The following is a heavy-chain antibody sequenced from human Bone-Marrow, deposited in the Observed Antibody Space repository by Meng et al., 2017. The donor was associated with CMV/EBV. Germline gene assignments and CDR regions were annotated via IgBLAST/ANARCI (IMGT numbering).Heavy chain of an antibody. CDR1: GFTFSSYA. Sequence: GESLKISCAASGFTFSSYAMSWIRKAPGKGLEWVSLIFTDGSGTYYADSVKGRFTISRDNSKNTLYLQMNSLRAEDTAVYYCAKDPDNGEYQREGYWGQGTLVTVSS. J-gene: IGHJ4*02. V-gene: IGHV3-23*03. D-gene: IGHD2-2*01. CDR2: IFTDGSGT. CDR3: AKDPDNGEYQREGY.